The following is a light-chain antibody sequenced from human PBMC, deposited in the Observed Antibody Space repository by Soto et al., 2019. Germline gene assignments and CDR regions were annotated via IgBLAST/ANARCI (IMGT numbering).Light chain of an antibody. J-gene: IGKJ1*01. CDR1: QSISSW. CDR2: DVS. CDR3: QQHTNYPWT. V-gene: IGKV1-5*01. Sequence: DIQMTQSPPTLSASVGDRVTITCRASQSISSWLAWYQQRPGKAPNLLIYDVSSLESGVPSRFSGSGSGTELTLTISSLQPDDFATYYCQQHTNYPWTFGQGTKVEIK.